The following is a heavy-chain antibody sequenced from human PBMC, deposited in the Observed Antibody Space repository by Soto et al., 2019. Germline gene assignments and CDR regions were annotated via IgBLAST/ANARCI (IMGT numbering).Heavy chain of an antibody. CDR1: GFILSDCA. V-gene: IGHV3-48*01. CDR2: ISSRSRAI. J-gene: IGHJ6*03. CDR3: ARDLSWGSNWYYYMDV. D-gene: IGHD7-27*01. Sequence: EVQLVESGGGLVQPGGSLRLSCATSGFILSDCAMNWVRQAPGKGLEWVSYISSRSRAIDYADAVKGRFTVSRDKARNSLYLQMNSLRAEDTAVYYCARDLSWGSNWYYYMDVWGKGTTVTVSS.